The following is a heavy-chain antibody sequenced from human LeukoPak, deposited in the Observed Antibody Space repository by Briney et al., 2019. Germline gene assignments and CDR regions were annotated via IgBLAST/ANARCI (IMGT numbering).Heavy chain of an antibody. CDR3: ARDTQYYDILTGYPHY. CDR2: IIPILGIA. D-gene: IGHD3-9*01. V-gene: IGHV1-69*04. J-gene: IGHJ4*02. CDR1: GYTFTSYG. Sequence: SVKVSCKASGYTFTSYGISWVRQAPGQGLEWMGRIIPILGIANYAQKFQGRVTITADKSTSTAYMELSSLRSEDTAVYYCARDTQYYDILTGYPHYWGQGTLVTVSS.